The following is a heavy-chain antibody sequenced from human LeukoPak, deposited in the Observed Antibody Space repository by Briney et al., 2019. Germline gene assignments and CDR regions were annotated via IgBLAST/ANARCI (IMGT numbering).Heavy chain of an antibody. Sequence: ASVKISCKASGYRFSDHYMHWVQQAPGKGLEWMGRVDPEDGETVYAERFQGRVTITADTSTDTAYMELRSLRSDDTAVYYCARVIGYSSSPIDYWGQGTLVTVSS. J-gene: IGHJ4*02. CDR2: VDPEDGET. V-gene: IGHV1-69-2*01. CDR1: GYRFSDHY. D-gene: IGHD6-13*01. CDR3: ARVIGYSSSPIDY.